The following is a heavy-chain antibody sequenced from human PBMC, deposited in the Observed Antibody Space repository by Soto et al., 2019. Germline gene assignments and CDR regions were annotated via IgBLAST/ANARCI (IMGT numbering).Heavy chain of an antibody. CDR1: GGSISSGGYS. J-gene: IGHJ4*02. CDR3: ARGMTTVTTFDY. V-gene: IGHV4-30-2*01. D-gene: IGHD4-17*01. CDR2: IYHSGST. Sequence: PSETLSLTCAVSGGSISSGGYSCNWIRQPPGKGLEWIGYIYHSGSTYYNPSLKSRVTISVDRSKNQFSLKLSSVTAADTAVYYCARGMTTVTTFDYWGQRTPVTGSS.